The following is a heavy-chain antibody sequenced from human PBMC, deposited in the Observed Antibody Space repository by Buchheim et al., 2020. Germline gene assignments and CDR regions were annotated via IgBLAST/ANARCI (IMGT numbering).Heavy chain of an antibody. CDR3: AKCSHGYNSDVGPFCWFDP. D-gene: IGHD6-19*01. Sequence: QVQLVESGGGVVQPGRSLRLSCAASGFSFSTYGIHWVRQAPGKGLEWVAVLSYDVSNEYYADSVRGRFTISRDTSKNTLYLQMNSLRAEDTAVYYCAKCSHGYNSDVGPFCWFDPWGQGTL. J-gene: IGHJ5*02. V-gene: IGHV3-30*18. CDR2: LSYDVSNE. CDR1: GFSFSTYG.